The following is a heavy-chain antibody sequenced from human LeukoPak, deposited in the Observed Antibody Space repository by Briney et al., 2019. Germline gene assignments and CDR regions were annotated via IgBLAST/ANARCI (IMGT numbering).Heavy chain of an antibody. Sequence: GGSLRLSCAASGFTFSSYAMHWVRQAPGKGLEWVAVISYDGSNKYYADSVKGRFTISRDNSKNTLYLQMNSLRAEDTAVYYCAKDQGSGWHDDAFDIWGQGTMVTVSS. CDR2: ISYDGSNK. CDR1: GFTFSSYA. V-gene: IGHV3-30-3*01. D-gene: IGHD6-19*01. J-gene: IGHJ3*02. CDR3: AKDQGSGWHDDAFDI.